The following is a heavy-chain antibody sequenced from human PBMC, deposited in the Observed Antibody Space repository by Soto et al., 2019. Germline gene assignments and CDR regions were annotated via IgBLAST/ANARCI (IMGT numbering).Heavy chain of an antibody. Sequence: EVQLVESGGGLVQPGGSLRLSCAGAGFTFSSYWMNWVRQAPGKGLEWVASIKYDGSEKYYVDSVKGRFTISRDNAKNSLYLQMNSPRAEDTAVYYCARRNYGDYWGQGTLVTVSS. V-gene: IGHV3-7*01. CDR2: IKYDGSEK. J-gene: IGHJ4*02. CDR1: GFTFSSYW. CDR3: ARRNYGDY. D-gene: IGHD4-4*01.